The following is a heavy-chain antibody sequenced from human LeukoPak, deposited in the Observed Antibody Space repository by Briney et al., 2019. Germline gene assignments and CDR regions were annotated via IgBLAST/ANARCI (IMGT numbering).Heavy chain of an antibody. J-gene: IGHJ4*02. D-gene: IGHD6-19*01. CDR2: ITVSGTSK. Sequence: TGGSLRLSCAASGFTFSSYAMTWVRQAPGKGLEWVSTITVSGTSKYYADSVKGRFTISRDNSKNTLYLHTNSLRAEDTAVYYCAKEKVASGWYSPLDYWGQGTLFTVSS. V-gene: IGHV3-23*01. CDR1: GFTFSSYA. CDR3: AKEKVASGWYSPLDY.